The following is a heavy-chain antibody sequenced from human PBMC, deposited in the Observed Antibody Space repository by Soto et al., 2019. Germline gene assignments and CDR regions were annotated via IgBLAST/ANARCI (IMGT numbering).Heavy chain of an antibody. D-gene: IGHD3-3*01. J-gene: IGHJ4*02. CDR1: GFTFSSYW. CDR2: IKQDGSEK. CDR3: ARETYLIFPVDYFDY. V-gene: IGHV3-7*01. Sequence: PGGSLRLSCAASGFTFSSYWMSWVRQAPGKGLEWVANIKQDGSEKYYVDSVKGRFTISRDNAKNSLYLQMNSLRAEDTAVYYCARETYLIFPVDYFDYWGQGTLVTVSS.